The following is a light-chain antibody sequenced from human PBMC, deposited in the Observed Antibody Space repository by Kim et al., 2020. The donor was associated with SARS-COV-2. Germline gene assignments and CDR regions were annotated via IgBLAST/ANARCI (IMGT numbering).Light chain of an antibody. Sequence: SVRLTCTLGRGHSNYDIAWHQQQPEKGPRYLMKLNSDGSHNKGDGIPDRFSGSSFGAERYLTISSLQSEDEADYFCQTWVTDMRVFGGGTKLTVL. CDR3: QTWVTDMRV. J-gene: IGLJ3*02. CDR2: LNSDGSH. V-gene: IGLV4-69*01. CDR1: RGHSNYD.